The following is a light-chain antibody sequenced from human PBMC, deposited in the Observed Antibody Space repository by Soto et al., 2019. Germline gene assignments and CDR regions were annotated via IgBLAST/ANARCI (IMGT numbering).Light chain of an antibody. CDR2: DAS. CDR1: QTLANY. J-gene: IGKJ5*01. V-gene: IGKV3-11*01. Sequence: EVVLTQSPATLSLSPGERATLSCRASQTLANYLAWYQQRPGQAPRLLIYDASNRATGIPARFSGSGSGTDFTLTISSLEPEDSAVYYCQQRHMWPITFGQGTRLEIK. CDR3: QQRHMWPIT.